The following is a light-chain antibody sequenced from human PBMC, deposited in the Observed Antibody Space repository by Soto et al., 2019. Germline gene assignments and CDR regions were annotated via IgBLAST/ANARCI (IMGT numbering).Light chain of an antibody. CDR2: EGN. CDR1: SSDIGSYNL. CDR3: CSYAGSMTWV. Sequence: QSALTQPASVSGSPGQSITISCTGTSSDIGSYNLVSWYQQHPGKAPKVIIYEGNERPSGVSNRFSGSKSGNTTSLTISGLQAEDEADYCCCSYAGSMTWVFGGGTKVTVL. V-gene: IGLV2-23*01. J-gene: IGLJ3*02.